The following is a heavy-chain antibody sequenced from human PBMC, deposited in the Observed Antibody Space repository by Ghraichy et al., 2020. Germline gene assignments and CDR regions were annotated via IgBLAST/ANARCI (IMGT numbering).Heavy chain of an antibody. V-gene: IGHV4-39*07. CDR1: GGSISSSSYS. CDR2: MYFSGST. D-gene: IGHD2-15*01. CDR3: ARSPPVLRFDP. Sequence: SETLSLTCIVSGGSISSSSYSWGWIRQPPGKGLEWIGNMYFSGSTYYNPSLKSRVSISVDTSKNQFSLKLTSVTAADTAVYYCARSPPVLRFDPWGQGTLVTVSS. J-gene: IGHJ5*02.